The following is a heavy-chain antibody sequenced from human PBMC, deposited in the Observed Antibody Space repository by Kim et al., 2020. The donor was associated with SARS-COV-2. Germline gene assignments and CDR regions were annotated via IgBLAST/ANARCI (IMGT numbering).Heavy chain of an antibody. V-gene: IGHV4-31*03. CDR3: ARFGCSSSSCYFDY. CDR2: IYYSGST. D-gene: IGHD6-6*01. Sequence: SETLSLTCTVSGGSISSGGYYWSWIRQHPGKGLEWIGYIYYSGSTYYNPSLKSRVTISVDTSKNQFSLKLSSVTAANTTVYYCARFGCSSSSCYFDYWGQGTLFTFPS. CDR1: GGSISSGGYY. J-gene: IGHJ4*02.